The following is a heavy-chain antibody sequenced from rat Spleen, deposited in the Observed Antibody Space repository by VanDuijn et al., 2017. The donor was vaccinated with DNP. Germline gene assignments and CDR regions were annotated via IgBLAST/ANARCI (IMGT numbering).Heavy chain of an antibody. V-gene: IGHV5-7*01. Sequence: EVQLVESGGGLVQPGRSMKLSCVASGFIFSDYNMAWVRQAPKRGLEWVATISYDGKTTFYRDSVKGRFTISRDNAKSILNLQMDSLRSDDTATYYCTEDYSSDNWFSYWGQGTLVTVSS. J-gene: IGHJ3*01. CDR3: TEDYSSDNWFSY. CDR1: GFIFSDYN. D-gene: IGHD1-8*01. CDR2: ISYDGKTT.